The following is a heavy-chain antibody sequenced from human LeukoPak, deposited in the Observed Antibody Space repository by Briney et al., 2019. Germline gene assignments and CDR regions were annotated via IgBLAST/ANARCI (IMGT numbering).Heavy chain of an antibody. CDR3: ARAPKFRLVGVSKGPFDP. Sequence: GGSLRLSCAASGFTFSNYWMSWVRQAPGKGLEWVANIKQDGSEKYYLDSVKGRFTISRDNAKNSLYLQMNRLRAEDTAVYYCARAPKFRLVGVSKGPFDPWGQGTLITVSS. J-gene: IGHJ5*02. V-gene: IGHV3-7*03. CDR1: GFTFSNYW. CDR2: IKQDGSEK. D-gene: IGHD1-26*01.